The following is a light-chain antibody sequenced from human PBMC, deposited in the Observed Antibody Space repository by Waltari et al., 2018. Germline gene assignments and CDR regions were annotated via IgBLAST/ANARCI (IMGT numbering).Light chain of an antibody. CDR1: SSDVGFYNH. Sequence: QSALTQSASVSGSPGQSVTISCTGSSSDVGFYNHVSWYQQHPGKVPKLMIYKATNRPSGVSNRFSGSKSGNTASLTISGLQAEDEADYYCTSYTRSTTWVFGGGTKLTVL. V-gene: IGLV2-14*01. CDR2: KAT. CDR3: TSYTRSTTWV. J-gene: IGLJ3*02.